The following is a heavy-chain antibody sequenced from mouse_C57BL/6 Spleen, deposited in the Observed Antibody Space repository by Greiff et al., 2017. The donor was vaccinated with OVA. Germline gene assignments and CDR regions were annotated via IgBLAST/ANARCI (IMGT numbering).Heavy chain of an antibody. D-gene: IGHD4-1*01. CDR1: GYTFTSYW. J-gene: IGHJ2*01. CDR2: IDPSDRYT. Sequence: QVQLQQPGAELVRPGPSVKLSCQASGYTFTSYWLHWVKQRPGQGLEWIGVIDPSDRYTNYNQKFKGKATLTVDTSSSTAYMQLSRLTSEDSAVYYCAPNSYSFDYWGQGTTLTVSA. V-gene: IGHV1-59*01. CDR3: APNSYSFDY.